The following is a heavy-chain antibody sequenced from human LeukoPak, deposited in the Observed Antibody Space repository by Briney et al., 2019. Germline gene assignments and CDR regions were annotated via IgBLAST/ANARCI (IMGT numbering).Heavy chain of an antibody. CDR2: ISAYNGNT. J-gene: IGHJ3*02. CDR1: GYTFTSYG. Sequence: VASVKVSCKASGYTFTSYGISWVRQAPGQGLEWMGWISAYNGNTNYAQKLQGRVTMTTDTSTSTAYMELSSLRSEDTAVYYCARYLKAAYGGIDDAFDIWGQGTMVTVSS. D-gene: IGHD4-23*01. V-gene: IGHV1-18*01. CDR3: ARYLKAAYGGIDDAFDI.